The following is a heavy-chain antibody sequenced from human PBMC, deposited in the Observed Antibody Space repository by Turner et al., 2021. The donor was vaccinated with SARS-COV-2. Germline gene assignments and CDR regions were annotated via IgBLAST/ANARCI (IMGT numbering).Heavy chain of an antibody. J-gene: IGHJ4*02. V-gene: IGHV2-5*01. D-gene: IGHD3-10*01. CDR3: AHREVSGFAEANFDY. CDR2: IYWNDGK. CDR1: GFSLSTSGVG. Sequence: QITLKESGPTLVKPTQTPPLTCPFSGFSLSTSGVGVCWIRQPPGKALEWLALIYWNDGKRYSPSLKSRLTITKDTSKNQVVLTMTNMDPVDTATYYCAHREVSGFAEANFDYWGQGTLVTVSS.